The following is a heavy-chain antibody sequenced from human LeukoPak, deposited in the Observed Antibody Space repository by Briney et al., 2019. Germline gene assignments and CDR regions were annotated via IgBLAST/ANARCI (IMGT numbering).Heavy chain of an antibody. Sequence: GGSLRLSCAASGFTFSNYAIHWVRQAPGKGLEWVAFISYDGGTNYYAESVKGRFTISRDTSKNTVCLQMNSLRGEDTAVYYCARDRASSGSELDYWGQGTLVTVSS. CDR1: GFTFSNYA. CDR2: ISYDGGTN. CDR3: ARDRASSGSELDY. D-gene: IGHD6-19*01. J-gene: IGHJ4*02. V-gene: IGHV3-30*04.